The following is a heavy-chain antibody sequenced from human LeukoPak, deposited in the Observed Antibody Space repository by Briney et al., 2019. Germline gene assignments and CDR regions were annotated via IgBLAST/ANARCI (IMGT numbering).Heavy chain of an antibody. J-gene: IGHJ4*02. CDR3: ATSTGNSGGVLAFDY. CDR1: GFTFMNAW. CDR2: IKTKTDGGTT. V-gene: IGHV3-15*01. D-gene: IGHD6-19*01. Sequence: GGSLRLSCAASGFTFMNAWMNGVRQAPGKGLECIGRIKTKTDGGTTDYAAPVKGRFTISRDDSKNTLYPQMNSLKTEDTAVYYCATSTGNSGGVLAFDYGGQGTLVTVSS.